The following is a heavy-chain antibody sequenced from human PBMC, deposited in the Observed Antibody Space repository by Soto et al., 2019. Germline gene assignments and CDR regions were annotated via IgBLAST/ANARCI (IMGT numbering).Heavy chain of an antibody. D-gene: IGHD6-19*01. Sequence: GASVKVSCKASGYTFTGYGISWVRQAPGQGLEWMGWISAYNGNTNYAQKFQGRVTITRDTSAGTAYMELSSLRSEDTAVYYCARDSGGLLVYWGQGTLVTVSS. CDR2: ISAYNGNT. CDR3: ARDSGGLLVY. V-gene: IGHV1-18*01. J-gene: IGHJ4*02. CDR1: GYTFTGYG.